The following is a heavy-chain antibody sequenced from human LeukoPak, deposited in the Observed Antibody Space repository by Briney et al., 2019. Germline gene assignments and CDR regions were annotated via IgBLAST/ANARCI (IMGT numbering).Heavy chain of an antibody. Sequence: PGASLRLSCAASGFTFSSYVMNWVRQAPGKGLEWVSAISGSGGSTYYADSVKGRFTISRDNSKNALYLQMNSLRAEDTAVYYCAKDPTLARGPDYWGQGTLVTVSS. CDR3: AKDPTLARGPDY. CDR1: GFTFSSYV. D-gene: IGHD3-10*01. CDR2: ISGSGGST. J-gene: IGHJ4*02. V-gene: IGHV3-23*01.